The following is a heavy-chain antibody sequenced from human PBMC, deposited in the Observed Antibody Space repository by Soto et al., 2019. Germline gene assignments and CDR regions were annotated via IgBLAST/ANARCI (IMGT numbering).Heavy chain of an antibody. J-gene: IGHJ6*02. CDR1: GGSISSYY. CDR2: IYYSGST. Sequence: QVQLQESGPGLVKPSETLSLTCTVSGGSISSYYWSWIRQPPGQGLEWVGFIYYSGSTNYNPSLESRVTITVDPSKDQFPLTLSSVTAADTAVYYCARGDDRDYYGMYVWGQGTTVIVSS. V-gene: IGHV4-59*01. CDR3: ARGDDRDYYGMYV.